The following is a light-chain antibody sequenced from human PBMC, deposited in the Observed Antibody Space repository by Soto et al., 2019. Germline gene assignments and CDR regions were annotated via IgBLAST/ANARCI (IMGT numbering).Light chain of an antibody. V-gene: IGLV1-44*01. Sequence: QAVVTQPPSASGTPGQRVTISCSGSTSNIGGNTVNWYQQFPGTAPKLLMFKNNQRPSGVPDRFSGSKSGTSASLAISGLQSEDEADYYCAAWDDSLNGYVFGIGTKLTVL. J-gene: IGLJ1*01. CDR2: KNN. CDR3: AAWDDSLNGYV. CDR1: TSNIGGNT.